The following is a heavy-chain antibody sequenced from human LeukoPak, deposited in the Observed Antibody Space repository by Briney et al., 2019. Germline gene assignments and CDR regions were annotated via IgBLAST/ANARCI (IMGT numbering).Heavy chain of an antibody. Sequence: PSETLSLTCAVYGGSFSGYYWSWLRQPPGKGLEWIGEINHSGSTNYNPSLKSRVIISVDTSKNQFSLKLSSVTAADTPVYYCARVRFLEWLLRYYFDYWGQGTLVTVSS. V-gene: IGHV4-34*01. CDR2: INHSGST. CDR3: ARVRFLEWLLRYYFDY. J-gene: IGHJ4*02. CDR1: GGSFSGYY. D-gene: IGHD3-3*01.